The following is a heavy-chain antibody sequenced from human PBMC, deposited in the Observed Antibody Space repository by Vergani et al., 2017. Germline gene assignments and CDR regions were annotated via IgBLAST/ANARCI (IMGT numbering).Heavy chain of an antibody. CDR1: GFTFSSYE. V-gene: IGHV3-30-3*01. D-gene: IGHD3-22*01. CDR3: ARVRRTMIVVDTVFDI. Sequence: VQLVESGGGLVQPGGSLRLSCAASGFTFSSYEMNWVRQAPGKGLEWVAVISYDGSNKYYADSVKGRFTISRDNSKNTLYLQMNSLRAEDTAVYYCARVRRTMIVVDTVFDIWGQGTMVTVSS. CDR2: ISYDGSNK. J-gene: IGHJ3*02.